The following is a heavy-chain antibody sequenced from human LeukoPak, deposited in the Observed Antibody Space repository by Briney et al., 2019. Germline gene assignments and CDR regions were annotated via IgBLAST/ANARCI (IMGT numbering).Heavy chain of an antibody. CDR3: ITGRTSAAFDY. CDR2: IKSKTDGGTT. V-gene: IGHV3-15*01. D-gene: IGHD1-1*01. Sequence: GGSLRLSCAAPGFTFGNAWMTWVRHAPGKGLEWVGRIKSKTDGGTTGYAAPVKGRFTISRDDSKNTLYLQMNSLKTEDTALYYCITGRTSAAFDYWGQGTLVTVSS. J-gene: IGHJ4*02. CDR1: GFTFGNAW.